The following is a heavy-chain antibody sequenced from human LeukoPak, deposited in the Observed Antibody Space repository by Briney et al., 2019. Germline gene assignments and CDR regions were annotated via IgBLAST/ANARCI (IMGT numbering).Heavy chain of an antibody. V-gene: IGHV4-34*01. CDR2: INHSGST. CDR3: ARTYYYGSGSYSNDAFDI. Sequence: PSETLSLTCAVYGGSFSGYYWSWIRQPPGKGLEWIGEINHSGSTNYNPSLKSRVTISVDTSKNQFSLKLSSVTAADTAVYYCARTYYYGSGSYSNDAFDIWGQGTMVTVSS. CDR1: GGSFSGYY. J-gene: IGHJ3*02. D-gene: IGHD3-10*01.